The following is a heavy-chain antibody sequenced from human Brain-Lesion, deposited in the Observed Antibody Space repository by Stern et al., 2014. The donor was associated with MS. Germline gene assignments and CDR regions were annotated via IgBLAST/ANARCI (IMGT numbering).Heavy chain of an antibody. V-gene: IGHV1-58*01. CDR2: IGVGSGNT. D-gene: IGHD6-13*01. CDR1: GFTFTSSA. CDR3: AADPTTGSSSWYYIPNWFDP. Sequence: QLVESGPEVKKPGTSVKVSCKASGFTFTSSAVQWVRQARGQRLEWIGWIGVGSGNTNYAQKFQERVTITRDMSTSTAYMELSSLRSEDTAVYYCAADPTTGSSSWYYIPNWFDPWGQGTLVTVSS. J-gene: IGHJ5*02.